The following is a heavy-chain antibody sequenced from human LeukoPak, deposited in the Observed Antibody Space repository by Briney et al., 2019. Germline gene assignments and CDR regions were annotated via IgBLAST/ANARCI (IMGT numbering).Heavy chain of an antibody. CDR3: AKGSMITFGGVIVASFDY. CDR2: IRGSGGST. V-gene: IGHV3-23*01. CDR1: GFTFSSYA. Sequence: GGSLRLYCAASGFTFSSYAMSWVRQAPGKGLEWVSAIRGSGGSTYYADSVKGRFTISRDNSKNTLYLQMNSLRAEDTAVYYCAKGSMITFGGVIVASFDYWGQGTLVTVSS. D-gene: IGHD3-16*02. J-gene: IGHJ4*02.